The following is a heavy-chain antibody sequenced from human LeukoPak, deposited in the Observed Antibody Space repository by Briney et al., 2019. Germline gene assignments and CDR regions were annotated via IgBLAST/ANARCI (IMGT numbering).Heavy chain of an antibody. CDR2: ISYDGSNK. CDR1: GFTFDNYW. V-gene: IGHV3-30-3*01. J-gene: IGHJ4*02. Sequence: PGGSLRLSCAASGFTFDNYWMSWVRQAPGKGLEWVAVISYDGSNKYYADSVKGRFTISRDNSKNTLYLQMNSLRAEDTAVYYCSLEAYWGQGTLVTVSS. CDR3: SLEAY.